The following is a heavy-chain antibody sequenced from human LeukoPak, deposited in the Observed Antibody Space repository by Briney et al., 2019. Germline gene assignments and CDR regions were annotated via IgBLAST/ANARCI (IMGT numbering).Heavy chain of an antibody. CDR1: GYTFTSYY. D-gene: IGHD2-2*01. V-gene: IGHV1-46*01. CDR2: INPSGGST. Sequence: ASVKVSCKASGYTFTSYYIHWVRQAPGQGLEWMGIINPSGGSTTYAQKFQGRVTMTRDTSTSTVYMELGSLRSEDTAVYYCAREGPSPVVPVTHWFDPWGQGTLVSVSS. J-gene: IGHJ5*02. CDR3: AREGPSPVVPVTHWFDP.